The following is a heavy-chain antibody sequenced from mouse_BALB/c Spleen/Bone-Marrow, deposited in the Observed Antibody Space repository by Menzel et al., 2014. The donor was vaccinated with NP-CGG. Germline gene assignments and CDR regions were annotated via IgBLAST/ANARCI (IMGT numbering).Heavy chain of an antibody. CDR2: ILPGSGST. CDR1: GYTFSSYW. D-gene: IGHD1-1*01. V-gene: IGHV1-9*01. CDR3: ARGGYYGSSLFAY. J-gene: IGHJ3*01. Sequence: VQLQESGAELMKPGASVKISCKATGYTFSSYWIEWVKQRPGHGLEWIGEILPGSGSTNYNEKFKGKATFTADTSSNTVYMQLSSLTSEDSAVYFCARGGYYGSSLFAYWGQGTLVTVSA.